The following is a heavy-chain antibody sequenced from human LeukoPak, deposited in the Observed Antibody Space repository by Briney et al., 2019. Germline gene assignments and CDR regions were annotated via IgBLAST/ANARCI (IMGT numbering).Heavy chain of an antibody. CDR3: ARGRSMVRRDLQAHFDY. CDR2: INHSGST. D-gene: IGHD3-10*01. J-gene: IGHJ4*02. CDR1: GGSFSGYY. V-gene: IGHV4-34*01. Sequence: PSETLSLTCAVYGGSFSGYYWSWIRQPPGKGLEWIGEINHSGSTNYNPSLKSRVTISVDTSKNQFSLKLSSVTAADTAVYYCARGRSMVRRDLQAHFDYWGQGTLVTVSS.